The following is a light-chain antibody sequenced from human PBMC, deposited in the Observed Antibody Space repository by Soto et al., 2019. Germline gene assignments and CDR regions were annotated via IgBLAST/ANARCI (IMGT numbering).Light chain of an antibody. CDR2: DAS. CDR1: RRVRRYA. V-gene: IGKV3-20*01. CDR3: QQYYISPYT. Sequence: DIVLTQSPGTVSLSPGERALLXXRASRRVRRYALACSQQKRGQAPRXXIADASTRATGVPDRFSGSGAGTDFTLTISRLEPEDCAEYYCQQYYISPYTFGQGTKVDIK. J-gene: IGKJ2*01.